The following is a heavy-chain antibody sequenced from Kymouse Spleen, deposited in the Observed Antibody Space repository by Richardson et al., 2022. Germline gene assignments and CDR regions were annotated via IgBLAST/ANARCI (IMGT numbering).Heavy chain of an antibody. CDR3: AREGSSWYDYYYYGMDV. D-gene: IGHD6-13*01. J-gene: IGHJ6*02. CDR1: GFTFSSYS. V-gene: IGHV3-21*03. Sequence: EVQLVESGGGLVKPGGSLRLSCAASGFTFSSYSMNWVRQAPGKGLEWVSSISSSSSYIYYADSVKGRFTISRDNAKNSLYLQMNSLRAEDTAVYYCAREGSSWYDYYYYGMDVWGQGTTVTVSS. CDR2: ISSSSSYI.